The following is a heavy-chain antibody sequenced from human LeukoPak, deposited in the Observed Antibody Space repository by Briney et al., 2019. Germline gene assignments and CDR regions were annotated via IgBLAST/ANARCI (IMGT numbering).Heavy chain of an antibody. V-gene: IGHV3-30*03. CDR1: GFTFSSYG. CDR2: ISYDGRNK. D-gene: IGHD2-15*01. CDR3: ARDLGWCSGGPCYSPLGY. J-gene: IGHJ4*02. Sequence: GRSLRLSCAASGFTFSSYGMHWVRQAPGKGLEWVAVISYDGRNKYYADSVKGRFVISRDNSMNTLYLQMSSLRADDTAVYYCARDLGWCSGGPCYSPLGYWGQGTLVTVSS.